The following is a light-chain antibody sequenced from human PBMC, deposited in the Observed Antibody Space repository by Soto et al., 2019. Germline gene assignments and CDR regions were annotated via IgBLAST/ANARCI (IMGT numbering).Light chain of an antibody. Sequence: EIVLTQSPGTLSLSRGERATLSCRASQSVRSSSLAWYQQKPGQAPRLLIYGASSRATGIPDRFSGSGSGTDFTLTISRLEPEDFAVYYCQQYGSSPPRTFGQGTKVEIK. V-gene: IGKV3-20*01. CDR3: QQYGSSPPRT. J-gene: IGKJ1*01. CDR1: QSVRSSS. CDR2: GAS.